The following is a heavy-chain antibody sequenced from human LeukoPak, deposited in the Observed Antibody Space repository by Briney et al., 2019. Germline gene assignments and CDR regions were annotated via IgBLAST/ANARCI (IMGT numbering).Heavy chain of an antibody. CDR1: GGSISSYY. J-gene: IGHJ4*02. CDR3: ARVYFEYYYDSSGFPYYFDY. V-gene: IGHV4-59*06. Sequence: SETLSLTCTVSGGSISSYYWSWIRQHPGKGLEWIGYIYYSGSTYYNPSLKSRVTISVDTSKNQFSLKLSSVTAADTAVYYCARVYFEYYYDSSGFPYYFDYWGQGTLVTVSS. D-gene: IGHD3-22*01. CDR2: IYYSGST.